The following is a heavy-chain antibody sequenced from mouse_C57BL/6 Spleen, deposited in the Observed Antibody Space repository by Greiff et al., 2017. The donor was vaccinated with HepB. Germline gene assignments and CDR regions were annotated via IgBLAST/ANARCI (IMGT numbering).Heavy chain of an antibody. J-gene: IGHJ2*01. Sequence: EVQLQQSGPGLVKPSQSLSLTCSVTGYSITSGYYWHWIRQFPGNKLEWMGYISYDGSNNYNPSLKNRISITRDTSKNQFFLKLNSVTTEDTATYYCARTYANWGQGTTLTVST. V-gene: IGHV3-6*01. CDR1: GYSITSGYY. CDR2: ISYDGSN. D-gene: IGHD6-5*01. CDR3: ARTYAN.